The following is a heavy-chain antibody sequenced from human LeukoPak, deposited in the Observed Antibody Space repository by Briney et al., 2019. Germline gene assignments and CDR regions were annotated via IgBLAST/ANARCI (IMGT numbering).Heavy chain of an antibody. CDR2: INHSGST. CDR3: ARDNHSAASVDP. J-gene: IGHJ5*02. Sequence: KPSETLSLTCTVSGYSISSGYYWGWIRQPPGKGLEWIGSINHSGSTYYNPSLKSRVTISVDTSKNQFSLKLSSVTAADTAVYYCARDNHSAASVDPWGQGTLVTVSS. D-gene: IGHD1-14*01. V-gene: IGHV4-38-2*02. CDR1: GYSISSGYY.